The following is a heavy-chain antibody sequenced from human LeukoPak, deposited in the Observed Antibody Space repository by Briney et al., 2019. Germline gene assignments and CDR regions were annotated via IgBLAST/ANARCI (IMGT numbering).Heavy chain of an antibody. CDR2: IDWNGGST. CDR3: AREGESRVTIFGVVKTAFDI. V-gene: IGHV3-20*04. Sequence: GSLRLSCATSGFTFDDYGMSWVRQAPGKGLEWVSGIDWNGGSTGYADSVKGRFTISRDNAENSLYLQMSSLRAEDTAVYYCAREGESRVTIFGVVKTAFDIWGQGTMVTVSS. D-gene: IGHD3-3*01. CDR1: GFTFDDYG. J-gene: IGHJ3*02.